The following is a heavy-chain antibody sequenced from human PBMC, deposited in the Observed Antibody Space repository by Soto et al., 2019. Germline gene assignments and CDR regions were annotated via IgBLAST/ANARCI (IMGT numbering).Heavy chain of an antibody. CDR3: AREEYSSHYFDS. CDR1: GFPFSNSP. D-gene: IGHD4-4*01. CDR2: MSYDGKRQ. V-gene: IGHV3-30*04. J-gene: IGHJ4*02. Sequence: GGSLRLSCAASGFPFSNSPIHWVRQAPGKGLEWVAVMSYDGKRQYYADSVRGRFTISRDNSKSTLYLQMNSLRIEDTAVYYCAREEYSSHYFDSWGQGTLVTVSS.